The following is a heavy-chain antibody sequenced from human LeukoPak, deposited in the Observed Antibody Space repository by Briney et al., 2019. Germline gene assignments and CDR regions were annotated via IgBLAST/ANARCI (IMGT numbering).Heavy chain of an antibody. Sequence: PPETLSLTCTVSGGSISSYYWSWIRQPPGKGLEWIGYIYYSGSTNYNPSLKSRVTISVDTSKNQFSLKLSSVTAADTAVYYCARDLKGVNNWFDPWGQGTLVTVDS. CDR1: GGSISSYY. V-gene: IGHV4-59*01. J-gene: IGHJ5*02. CDR3: ARDLKGVNNWFDP. CDR2: IYYSGST.